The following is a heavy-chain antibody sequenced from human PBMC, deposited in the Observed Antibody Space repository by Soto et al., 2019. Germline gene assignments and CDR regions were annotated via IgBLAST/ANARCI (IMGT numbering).Heavy chain of an antibody. V-gene: IGHV3-23*01. D-gene: IGHD3-16*01. J-gene: IGHJ4*02. Sequence: PGGSLRLSCIASGFTFSTYTMNWIRQAPGKGLEWVSSITGSGGDTFYADAVEGRFAISRDNSKNAVYLQINSLRAEDTGIYYCSKDQYYEAGPDYWGQGALVTVSS. CDR1: GFTFSTYT. CDR2: ITGSGGDT. CDR3: SKDQYYEAGPDY.